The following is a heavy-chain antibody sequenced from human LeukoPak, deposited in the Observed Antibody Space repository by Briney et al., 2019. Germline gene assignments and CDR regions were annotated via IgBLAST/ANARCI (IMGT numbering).Heavy chain of an antibody. D-gene: IGHD3-22*01. CDR2: ISGSGGST. J-gene: IGHJ4*02. CDR1: GFTFSSYA. V-gene: IGHV3-23*01. Sequence: GGSLRLSCAASGFTFSSYAVSWVRQAPGKGLEWVSAISGSGGSTYYADSVKGRFTISRGNSKNTLYLQMNSLRAEDTAVYYCAKDTANYYDSSGPGGQGTLVTVSS. CDR3: AKDTANYYDSSGP.